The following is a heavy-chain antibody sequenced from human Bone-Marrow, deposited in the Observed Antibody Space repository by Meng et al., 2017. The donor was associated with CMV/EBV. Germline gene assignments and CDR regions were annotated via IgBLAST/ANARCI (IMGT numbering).Heavy chain of an antibody. CDR3: ARGNYDFWSGYLGKSYYFDD. J-gene: IGHJ4*02. D-gene: IGHD3-3*01. V-gene: IGHV3-21*01. Sequence: GESLKISCAASGFTFSSYSMNWVRQAPGKGLEWVSSISSSSSYIYYADSVKGRFTISRDNAKNSLYLQMNSLRAEDTAVYYCARGNYDFWSGYLGKSYYFDDWGQGTLVTVSS. CDR2: ISSSSSYI. CDR1: GFTFSSYS.